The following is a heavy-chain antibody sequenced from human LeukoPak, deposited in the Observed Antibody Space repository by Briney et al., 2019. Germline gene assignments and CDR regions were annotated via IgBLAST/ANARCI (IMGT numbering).Heavy chain of an antibody. Sequence: SETLSLTCTVSGGSISSSSYYWGWIRQPPGKGLEWIGSIYYSGSTYYNPSLKSRVAISVDTSNNQFSLKLSSVTAADTAVYFCARRTVMAVAPTTEYWGQGTLVTVSS. J-gene: IGHJ4*02. CDR1: GGSISSSSYY. CDR2: IYYSGST. CDR3: ARRTVMAVAPTTEY. D-gene: IGHD2-15*01. V-gene: IGHV4-39*01.